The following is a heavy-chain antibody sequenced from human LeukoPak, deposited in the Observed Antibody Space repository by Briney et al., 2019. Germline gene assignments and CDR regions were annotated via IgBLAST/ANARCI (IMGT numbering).Heavy chain of an antibody. V-gene: IGHV3-30*18. CDR2: ISYDGSNK. Sequence: GGSLRLSRAASGFTFSSYGMHWVRQAPGKGLEWVAVISYDGSNKYYADSVKGRFTISRDNSKNTLYLQMNSLRAEDTAVYYCAKRDTIFGVVIKLPIADVWGQGTTVTVSS. CDR1: GFTFSSYG. J-gene: IGHJ6*02. CDR3: AKRDTIFGVVIKLPIADV. D-gene: IGHD3-3*01.